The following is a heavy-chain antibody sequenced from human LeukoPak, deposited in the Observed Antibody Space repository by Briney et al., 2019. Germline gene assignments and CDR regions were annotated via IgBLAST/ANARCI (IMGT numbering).Heavy chain of an antibody. V-gene: IGHV1-2*02. J-gene: IGHJ4*02. Sequence: GASVKVSCKASGYTFTGYYMHWVRQAPGQGLEWMGWINPNSGGTNYAQKFQGRVTMTRDTSISTAYMELSRLRSDDTAVYYCARGFAFGGVIVPVDYWGQGTLVTVSS. CDR1: GYTFTGYY. CDR2: INPNSGGT. D-gene: IGHD3-16*02. CDR3: ARGFAFGGVIVPVDY.